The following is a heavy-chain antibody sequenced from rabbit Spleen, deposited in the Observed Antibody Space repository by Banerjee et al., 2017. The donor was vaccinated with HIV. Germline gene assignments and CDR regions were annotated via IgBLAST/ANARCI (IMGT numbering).Heavy chain of an antibody. CDR2: IDTNDGDT. D-gene: IGHD2-1*01. CDR3: ARDDGDNGFQFNL. CDR1: GFSFSSNW. V-gene: IGHV1S45*01. J-gene: IGHJ4*01. Sequence: LEESGGGLVKPGGTLTLTCTVSGFSFSSNWICWVRQAPGKGLEWIACIDTNDGDTDYANWPKGRFTISKTSSTTVTLQMTSLTAADTATYFCARDDGDNGFQFNLWGPGTLVTVS.